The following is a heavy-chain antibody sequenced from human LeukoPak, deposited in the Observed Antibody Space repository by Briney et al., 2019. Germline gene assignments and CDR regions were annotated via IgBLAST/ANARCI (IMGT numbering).Heavy chain of an antibody. Sequence: PSETLSLTCAVYGGSFSGYYWSWIRQPAGKGLEWIGRIYTSGSTNYNPSLKSRVTISVDTSKNQFSLKLSSVTAADTAVYYCARHVIGSGGYYFDYWGQGTLVTVSS. CDR1: GGSFSGYY. CDR2: IYTSGST. J-gene: IGHJ4*02. V-gene: IGHV4-59*10. D-gene: IGHD1-14*01. CDR3: ARHVIGSGGYYFDY.